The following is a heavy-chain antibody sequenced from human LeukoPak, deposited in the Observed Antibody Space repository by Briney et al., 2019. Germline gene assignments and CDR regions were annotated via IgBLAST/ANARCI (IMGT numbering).Heavy chain of an antibody. J-gene: IGHJ6*03. CDR1: GYTFTSYG. V-gene: IGHV1-18*01. CDR2: ISAYNGNT. CDR3: AGVRVGYYYYMDV. D-gene: IGHD3-22*01. Sequence: ASVKVSCKASGYTFTSYGVSWVRQAPGQGLEWMGWISAYNGNTNYAQKLQGRVTMTTDTSTSTAYMELRSLRSDDTAVYYCAGVRVGYYYYMDVWGKGTTVTVSS.